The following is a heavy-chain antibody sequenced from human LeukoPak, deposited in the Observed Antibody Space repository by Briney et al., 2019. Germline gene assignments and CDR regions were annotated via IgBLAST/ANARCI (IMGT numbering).Heavy chain of an antibody. CDR3: AKTLAYCSGGSCYSNYYFDY. V-gene: IGHV3-23*01. CDR1: GLNFRTYA. Sequence: GGSLRLSCTASGLNFRTYAMSWVRQAPGKGLEWVSSIGTDDTKFYGDSVKGRFTISRDNSKNTLYLQMSSLRAEDTAVYYCAKTLAYCSGGSCYSNYYFDYWGQGTLVTVSS. J-gene: IGHJ4*02. D-gene: IGHD2-15*01. CDR2: IGTDDTK.